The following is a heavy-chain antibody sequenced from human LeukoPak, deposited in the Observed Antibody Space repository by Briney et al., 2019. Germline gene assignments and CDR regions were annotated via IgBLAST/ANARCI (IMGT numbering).Heavy chain of an antibody. D-gene: IGHD3-3*01. Sequence: SETLSLTCAVYGGSFSGYYWGWIRQPPGKGLEWIGSIYYSGSTYYNPSLKSRVTISVDTSKNQFSLKLSSVTAADTAVYYCARQPAEKYYDFWSGYYRPTNQSNWFDPWGQGTLVTVSS. V-gene: IGHV4-34*01. CDR2: IYYSGST. CDR1: GGSFSGYY. J-gene: IGHJ5*02. CDR3: ARQPAEKYYDFWSGYYRPTNQSNWFDP.